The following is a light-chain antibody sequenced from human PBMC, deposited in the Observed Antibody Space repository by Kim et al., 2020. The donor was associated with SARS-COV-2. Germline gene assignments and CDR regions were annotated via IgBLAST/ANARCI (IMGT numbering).Light chain of an antibody. V-gene: IGLV1-40*01. J-gene: IGLJ3*02. CDR1: SSNIGAGYD. CDR2: GSN. Sequence: QRVRISCTGGSSNIGAGYDVYWYQQLPGTAPKLLMYGSNKRPSGVPDRFSGSKSGTSPSLAITGLQAEDEADYYCQSYDSNLSSWVFGGGTQLTVL. CDR3: QSYDSNLSSWV.